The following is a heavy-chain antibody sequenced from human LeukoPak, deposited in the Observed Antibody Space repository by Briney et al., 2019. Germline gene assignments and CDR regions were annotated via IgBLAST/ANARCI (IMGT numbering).Heavy chain of an antibody. CDR3: ASHPPIVATINPYYYYGMDV. Sequence: ASVKVSCKASGYTFTSYYMHWVRQAPGQGLEWMGIINPSGGSTSYAQKFQGRVTMTRDTSTSTVYMELSSLRSEDTAVYYCASHPPIVATINPYYYYGMDVWGQGTTVTVSS. D-gene: IGHD5-12*01. J-gene: IGHJ6*02. V-gene: IGHV1-46*01. CDR1: GYTFTSYY. CDR2: INPSGGST.